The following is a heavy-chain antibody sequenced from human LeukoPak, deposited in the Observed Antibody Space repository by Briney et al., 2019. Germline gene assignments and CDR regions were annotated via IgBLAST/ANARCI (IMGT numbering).Heavy chain of an antibody. CDR1: GFTFSAYS. D-gene: IGHD6-19*01. V-gene: IGHV3-21*06. Sequence: PGGSLRLSCAASGFTFSAYSMSWVRQAPEKGLEWVSSINRGSNHIYYADAVKGRFTISRDNAKNSLYLQMNSLRAEDTAIYYCARDSSGWSRDYWGQGTLVTVSS. J-gene: IGHJ4*02. CDR3: ARDSSGWSRDY. CDR2: INRGSNHI.